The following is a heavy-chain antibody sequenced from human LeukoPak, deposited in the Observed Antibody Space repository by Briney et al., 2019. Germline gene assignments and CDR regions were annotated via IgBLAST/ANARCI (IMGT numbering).Heavy chain of an antibody. J-gene: IGHJ5*02. V-gene: IGHV1-69*05. CDR1: GGTFSSYA. CDR3: AVGYCSGGSCYGLYTGDNWFDP. D-gene: IGHD2-15*01. Sequence: ASVKVSCKASGGTFSSYAISRVRQAPGQGLEWMGRIIPIFGTANYAQKFQGRVTITTDESTSTAYMELSSLRSEDTAVYYCAVGYCSGGSCYGLYTGDNWFDPWGQGTLVTVSS. CDR2: IIPIFGTA.